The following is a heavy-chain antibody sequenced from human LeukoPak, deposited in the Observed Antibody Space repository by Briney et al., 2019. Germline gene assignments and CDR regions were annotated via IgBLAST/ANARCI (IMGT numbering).Heavy chain of an antibody. Sequence: SETLSLTCAVYGGSFGGYYWSWIRQPPGKGLEWIGEINHSGSTNYNPSLKSRVTMSIDTSKNQFSLNLRSVTAADSAVYYCARGGVTVIVVAIWGQGTLVTVSS. J-gene: IGHJ4*02. CDR1: GGSFGGYY. CDR2: INHSGST. CDR3: ARGGVTVIVVAI. V-gene: IGHV4-34*01. D-gene: IGHD3-22*01.